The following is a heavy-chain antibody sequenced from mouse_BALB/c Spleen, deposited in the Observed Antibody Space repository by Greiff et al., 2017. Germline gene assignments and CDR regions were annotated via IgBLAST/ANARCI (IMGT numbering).Heavy chain of an antibody. CDR2: ISYSGST. CDR1: GDSITSGY. D-gene: IGHD2-3*01. Sequence: EVQLVESGPSLVKPSQTLSLTCSVTGDSITSGYWNWIRKFPGNKLEYMGYISYSGSTYYNPSLKSRISITRDTSKNQYYLQLNSVTTEDTATYYCARSALDGSWFAYWGQGTLVTVSA. J-gene: IGHJ3*01. V-gene: IGHV3-8*02. CDR3: ARSALDGSWFAY.